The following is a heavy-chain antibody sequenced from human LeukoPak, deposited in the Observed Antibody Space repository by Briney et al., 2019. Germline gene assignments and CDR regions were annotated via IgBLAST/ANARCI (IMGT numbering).Heavy chain of an antibody. V-gene: IGHV4-61*01. D-gene: IGHD6-19*01. Sequence: PSETLSLTCTVSAGSVSSGSYYWSWIQQPPGKGLEWIGYIYYSGSTKYNPSLKSRVTILADTSKNQFSLKLSSVTAADTAVYFCARAVAGTFGYWGQGTLVTVSS. CDR2: IYYSGST. J-gene: IGHJ4*02. CDR3: ARAVAGTFGY. CDR1: AGSVSSGSYY.